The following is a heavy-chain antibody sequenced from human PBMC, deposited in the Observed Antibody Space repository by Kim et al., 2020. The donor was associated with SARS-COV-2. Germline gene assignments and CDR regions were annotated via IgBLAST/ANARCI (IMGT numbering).Heavy chain of an antibody. CDR1: GFTFSSYA. Sequence: GGSLRLSCVASGFTFSSYAMNWVRQTPGKGLEWVSGIPGGGPNTYYADSVKGRFTISRDNSQHTVYLQMNSLRAEDTAVYYCAKDYYTSIRTFNYGMDV. D-gene: IGHD3-22*01. V-gene: IGHV3-23*01. CDR3: AKDYYTSIRTFNYGMDV. CDR2: IPGGGPNT. J-gene: IGHJ6*01.